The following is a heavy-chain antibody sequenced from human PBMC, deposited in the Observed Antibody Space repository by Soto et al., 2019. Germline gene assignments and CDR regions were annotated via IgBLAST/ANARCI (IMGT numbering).Heavy chain of an antibody. D-gene: IGHD3-3*01. CDR3: VVWSGYSLGFY. J-gene: IGHJ4*02. V-gene: IGHV3-23*01. CDR1: GFTFSSYA. Sequence: PGGSLRLSCAASGFTFSSYAMSWVRQAPGKGLEWVSAISGSGGSTYYADSVKGRFTISRDNSKNTLYLQMNSLRAEDTAVYYCVVWSGYSLGFYWGQGTLVTVS. CDR2: ISGSGGST.